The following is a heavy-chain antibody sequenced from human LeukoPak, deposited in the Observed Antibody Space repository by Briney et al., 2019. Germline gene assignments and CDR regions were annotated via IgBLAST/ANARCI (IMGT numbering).Heavy chain of an antibody. V-gene: IGHV4-34*01. J-gene: IGHJ3*02. CDR2: INHSGDT. CDR3: ARDHYDFWSGYSPLGAFDI. Sequence: PSETLSLTCAVYGGSFSGYYWSWIRQPPGKGLEWVGEINHSGDTNYNSSLKSRVTISVDTSKNQFSLKLSSVTAADTAVYYCARDHYDFWSGYSPLGAFDIWGQGTMVTVSS. CDR1: GGSFSGYY. D-gene: IGHD3-3*01.